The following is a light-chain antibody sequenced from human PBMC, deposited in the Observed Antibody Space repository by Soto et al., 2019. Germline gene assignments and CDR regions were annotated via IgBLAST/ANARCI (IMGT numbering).Light chain of an antibody. V-gene: IGKV3-20*01. CDR1: QSVSSSY. CDR2: GAS. Sequence: EIVLTQSPGTLSLSPGERATLSGRASQSVSSSYLAWDQQKPGQAPRLLICGASSRATGIPDRFSGGGSGTDFTLTISRLEPEDFAVYYCQQYGSSPHTFGHGTKLEIK. J-gene: IGKJ2*01. CDR3: QQYGSSPHT.